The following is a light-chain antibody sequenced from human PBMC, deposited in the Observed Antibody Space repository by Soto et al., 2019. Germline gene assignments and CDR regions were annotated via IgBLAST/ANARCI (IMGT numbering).Light chain of an antibody. J-gene: IGKJ2*01. CDR1: QSIGSG. V-gene: IGKV1-5*03. CDR2: KAT. CDR3: QQYNDFQYT. Sequence: DIQMTQSPSTLSASVGDGVTITCQASQSIGSGLAWYQQRPGKAPKLLIYKATNLQEGVPSRFSGSGSGTDFSLTISSLQPVDSATYHCQQYNDFQYTFGQGTKLEI.